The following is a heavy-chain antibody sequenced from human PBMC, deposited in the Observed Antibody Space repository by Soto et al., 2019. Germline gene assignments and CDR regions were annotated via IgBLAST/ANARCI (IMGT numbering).Heavy chain of an antibody. V-gene: IGHV3-23*01. CDR3: GKYSGSYPFDNGMNV. Sequence: EVQLLESGGCLVQPGGSLRLSCAASGFPFSTSAMNWVRQAPGKGLEWVSIISGTSDASYYAESVKGRFTSSRDNSKNTLYLQMNSLRAEDTAVYYCGKYSGSYPFDNGMNVWGQGTTVTVSS. D-gene: IGHD1-26*01. J-gene: IGHJ6*02. CDR1: GFPFSTSA. CDR2: ISGTSDAS.